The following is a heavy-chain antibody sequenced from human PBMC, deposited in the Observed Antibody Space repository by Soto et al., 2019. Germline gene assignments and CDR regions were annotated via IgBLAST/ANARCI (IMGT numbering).Heavy chain of an antibody. J-gene: IGHJ4*02. D-gene: IGHD6-25*01. CDR1: GFTFSSYA. Sequence: EVQLLESGGGLVQPGGSLRLSCAASGFTFSSYAMSWVRQAPGKGLEWVSAISGSGGSTYYADSVKGRFTISRDNSKNALYLQMNSPRAEDTAVYYCAKDPCGVAAKEGYFAYWGQGTMVTVSS. CDR2: ISGSGGST. CDR3: AKDPCGVAAKEGYFAY. V-gene: IGHV3-23*01.